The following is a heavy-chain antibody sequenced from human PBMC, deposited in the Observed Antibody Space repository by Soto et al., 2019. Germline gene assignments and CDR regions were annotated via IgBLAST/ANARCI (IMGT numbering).Heavy chain of an antibody. D-gene: IGHD2-2*01. V-gene: IGHV3-13*05. CDR2: IGTAGDP. J-gene: IGHJ3*02. CDR3: ARASMLGAFDI. CDR1: GFTFSSYD. Sequence: GGSLRLSCAASGFTFSSYDMHWVRQATGKGLEWVSAIGTAGDPYYPGSVKGRFTISRENAENSLYLQMNSLRAGDTAVYYCARASMLGAFDIWGQGTMVTVSS.